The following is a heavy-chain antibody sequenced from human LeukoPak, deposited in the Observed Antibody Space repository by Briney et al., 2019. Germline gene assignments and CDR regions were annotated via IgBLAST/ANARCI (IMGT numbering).Heavy chain of an antibody. D-gene: IGHD6-13*01. J-gene: IGHJ4*02. CDR3: AVSYSGSLDY. V-gene: IGHV3-33*03. CDR1: GFTFSSYG. CDR2: IWYDRSNK. Sequence: GGSLRLSCAASGFTFSSYGMHWVRQAPGKGLEWVALIWYDRSNKYYADSVKGRFTISRDNAKNSLYLQLNSLRAEDTAVYYCAVSYSGSLDYWGQGTLVTVSS.